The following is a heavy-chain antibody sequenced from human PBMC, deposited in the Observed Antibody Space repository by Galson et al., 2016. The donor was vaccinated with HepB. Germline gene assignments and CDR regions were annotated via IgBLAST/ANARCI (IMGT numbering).Heavy chain of an antibody. CDR1: GFSLSTNGLG. Sequence: PALVKPTQTLTLTCSFSGFSLSTNGLGVGWIRQPPGKALEWLALIYWDDNKRYSPSLQNRLAITKDTSKNQVVLTMSNMDPVDTGAYYCARSRASISATGNWFGPWGQGSLVTVSS. V-gene: IGHV2-5*02. J-gene: IGHJ5*01. CDR2: IYWDDNK. D-gene: IGHD6-13*01. CDR3: ARSRASISATGNWFGP.